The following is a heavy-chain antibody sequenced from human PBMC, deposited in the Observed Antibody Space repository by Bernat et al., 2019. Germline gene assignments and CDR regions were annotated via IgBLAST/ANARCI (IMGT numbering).Heavy chain of an antibody. J-gene: IGHJ3*02. D-gene: IGHD2-15*01. CDR2: IGSAGDT. V-gene: IGHV3-13*04. CDR1: GFTFSTYD. CDR3: ARVPRGGGNPFQMAFDM. Sequence: EVQLVESGGGLVQPGGSLRLSCAASGFTFSTYDMHWVRQAAGKGLEWVSAIGSAGDTYYADSVKGRFTISRENAKNSLYLQMNSLRAGDTAVYYCARVPRGGGNPFQMAFDMWGQGTMVTVSS.